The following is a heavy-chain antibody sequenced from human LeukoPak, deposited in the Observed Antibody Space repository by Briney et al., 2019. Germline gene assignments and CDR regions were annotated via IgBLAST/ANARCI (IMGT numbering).Heavy chain of an antibody. V-gene: IGHV3-30*18. J-gene: IGHJ4*02. CDR1: GFTFSSYG. Sequence: GGSLRLSCAASGFTFSSYGMHWVRQAPGKGLEWVAVISYDGSNKYYADSVKGRFTISRDNSKNTLYLQMNSLRAEDTAVYYCAKDLPDYGGNGFDYWGQGTLVTVSS. CDR2: ISYDGSNK. CDR3: AKDLPDYGGNGFDY. D-gene: IGHD4-23*01.